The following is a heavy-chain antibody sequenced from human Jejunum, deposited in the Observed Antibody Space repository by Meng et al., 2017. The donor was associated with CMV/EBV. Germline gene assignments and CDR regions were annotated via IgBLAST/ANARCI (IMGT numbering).Heavy chain of an antibody. CDR3: ANQMPWNYYYGMEG. D-gene: IGHD2-2*01. CDR2: ISSTGSYI. V-gene: IGHV3-21*01. Sequence: SGVSFSSFNMNWVRQAPGKGLEWVASISSTGSYIYYADSLKGRVAISRDNAKNSLVLQISSLRAEDTAVYYCANQMPWNYYYGMEGGGKG. J-gene: IGHJ6*04. CDR1: GVSFSSFN.